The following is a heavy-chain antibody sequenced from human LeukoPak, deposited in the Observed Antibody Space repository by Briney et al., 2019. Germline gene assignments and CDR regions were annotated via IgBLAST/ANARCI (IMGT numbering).Heavy chain of an antibody. Sequence: SETLSLTCTVSGGSISSYYWSWIRQPPGKGLEWIVYINYSGSINYNPSLKSRVTISVDTSKNQFSLKLSSVTAADTAVYYCARAGYSSGWYFDYWGQGTLVTVSS. CDR1: GGSISSYY. V-gene: IGHV4-59*13. D-gene: IGHD6-19*01. CDR3: ARAGYSSGWYFDY. CDR2: INYSGSI. J-gene: IGHJ4*02.